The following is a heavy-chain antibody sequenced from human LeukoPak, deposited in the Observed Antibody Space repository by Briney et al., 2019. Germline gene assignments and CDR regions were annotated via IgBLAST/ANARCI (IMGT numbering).Heavy chain of an antibody. J-gene: IGHJ1*01. CDR3: TSGPGGWTEFFRH. Sequence: PGGSLRLSCAASGFTFSDSTIHWVRQASGKGLEWVARIRTVNNYAPEYAASVKGRFTISRDDAKNTAYLQMNSLRYEDTARYYCTSGPGGWTEFFRHWGQGTQVTVSS. D-gene: IGHD6-19*01. V-gene: IGHV3-73*01. CDR2: IRTVNNYAP. CDR1: GFTFSDST.